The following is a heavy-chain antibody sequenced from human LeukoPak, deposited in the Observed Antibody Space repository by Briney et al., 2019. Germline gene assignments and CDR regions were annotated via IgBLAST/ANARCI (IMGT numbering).Heavy chain of an antibody. D-gene: IGHD2-2*02. CDR2: IKQDGSEK. V-gene: IGHV3-7*01. CDR3: ARHGYCSSTSCYTDFDY. CDR1: GFTFSSYW. J-gene: IGHJ4*02. Sequence: GGSLRLSCAASGFTFSSYWMSWVRQAPGKGLEWVANIKQDGSEKYYVDSVKGRSTISRDNAKNSPYLQMNSLRAEDTAVYYCARHGYCSSTSCYTDFDYWGQGTLVTVSS.